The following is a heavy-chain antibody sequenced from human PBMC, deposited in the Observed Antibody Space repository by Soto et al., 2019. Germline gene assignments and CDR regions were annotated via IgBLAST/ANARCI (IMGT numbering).Heavy chain of an antibody. V-gene: IGHV3-33*01. CDR3: GGDKGWFEP. CDR2: IWYDGSDK. CDR1: GLNFRNYG. Sequence: QVHLVESGGGVVQPGRSLRLSCAASGLNFRNYGMHWVRQAPGKGLEWVALIWYDGSDKYYADSVKGRFTIPRDNSKSTVYLQMNSLRVEDTAVYYCGGDKGWFEPWGQGTLVTVSS. J-gene: IGHJ5*02.